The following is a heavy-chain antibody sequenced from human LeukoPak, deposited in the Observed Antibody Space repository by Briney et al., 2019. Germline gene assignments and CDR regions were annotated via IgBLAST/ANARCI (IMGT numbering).Heavy chain of an antibody. Sequence: GGSLRLSCAASGFTFSSYWMSWVRQAPGKGLEWVVNIKQDGSEKYYVDSVKGRFTISRDNAKNSLYLQMNSLRAEDTAVYYCARLKLLWSNYFDYWGQGTLVTVSS. D-gene: IGHD2-2*01. CDR3: ARLKLLWSNYFDY. V-gene: IGHV3-7*01. J-gene: IGHJ4*02. CDR2: IKQDGSEK. CDR1: GFTFSSYW.